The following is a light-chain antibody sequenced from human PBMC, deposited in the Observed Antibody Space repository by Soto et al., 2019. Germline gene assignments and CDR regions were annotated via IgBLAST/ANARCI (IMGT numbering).Light chain of an antibody. CDR2: AAS. V-gene: IGKV1-39*01. Sequence: DIQMTQSPSSLSASVGDRVTITCRASQSISTYLNWYQQKPGKAPNLLIFAASTLQSGVPSRFSGSGSGTDSTLTIRSLQPEDFATYYCQQSYTAPLTFGGGTKVDIK. J-gene: IGKJ4*01. CDR3: QQSYTAPLT. CDR1: QSISTY.